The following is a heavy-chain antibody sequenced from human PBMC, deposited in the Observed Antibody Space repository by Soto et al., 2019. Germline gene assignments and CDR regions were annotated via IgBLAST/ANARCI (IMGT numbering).Heavy chain of an antibody. V-gene: IGHV4-59*08. CDR3: ARRLYYDSSGFEGGGMDV. CDR2: IHYSGST. D-gene: IGHD3-22*01. Sequence: SETLSLTCTVSGGSIGSSYWNWIRQPPRKGLEWIGYIHYSGSTNYNPSLKSRVTISVDTSKNQFSLKLSSVTAADTAVYYCARRLYYDSSGFEGGGMDVWGQGTTVTVSS. J-gene: IGHJ6*02. CDR1: GGSIGSSY.